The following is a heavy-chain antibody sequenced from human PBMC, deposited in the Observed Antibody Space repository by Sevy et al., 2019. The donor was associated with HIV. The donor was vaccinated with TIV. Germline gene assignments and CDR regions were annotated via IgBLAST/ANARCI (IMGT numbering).Heavy chain of an antibody. Sequence: SGPTLVNPTQTLTLTCTFSGFSLSTSGVGVGWIRQPPGKALEWLALIYWDDDKRYSPSLKSRLTITKDTSKNQVVLTMTNMDPVDTATYYCAHRWTEYYYAPGAFDIWGQGTMVTVSS. CDR1: GFSLSTSGVG. CDR2: IYWDDDK. D-gene: IGHD3-10*01. CDR3: AHRWTEYYYAPGAFDI. J-gene: IGHJ3*02. V-gene: IGHV2-5*02.